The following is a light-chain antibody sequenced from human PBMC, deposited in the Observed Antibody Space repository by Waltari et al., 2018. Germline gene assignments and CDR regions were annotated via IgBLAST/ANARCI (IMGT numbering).Light chain of an antibody. CDR3: QQSFSSPWT. Sequence: DIQMTQSPSSLSASVGDTVTVTCRASQNIRTYLNWYQQKTAKAPKPLIYGASTLQRGVPSRFRGSASGTEFTLTVTNLQPDDFATYFCQQSFSSPWTFGQGTKVEIK. J-gene: IGKJ1*01. CDR2: GAS. CDR1: QNIRTY. V-gene: IGKV1-39*01.